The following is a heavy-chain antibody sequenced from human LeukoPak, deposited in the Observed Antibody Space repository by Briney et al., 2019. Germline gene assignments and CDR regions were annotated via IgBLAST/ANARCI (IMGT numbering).Heavy chain of an antibody. D-gene: IGHD3-9*01. CDR3: AREYDILTGSWFDP. J-gene: IGHJ5*02. CDR1: GFTFSSYW. Sequence: PGGSLTLSCAASGFTFSSYWMSWVRQAPGKGLEWVANIKQDGSEKYYVDSVKGRFTISRDNAKNSLYLQMNSLRAEDTAVYYCAREYDILTGSWFDPWGQGTLVTVSS. V-gene: IGHV3-7*04. CDR2: IKQDGSEK.